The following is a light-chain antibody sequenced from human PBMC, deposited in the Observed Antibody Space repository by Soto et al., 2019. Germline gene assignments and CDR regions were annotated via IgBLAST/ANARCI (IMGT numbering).Light chain of an antibody. CDR1: PSNIGADYA. V-gene: IGLV1-40*01. CDR3: QSYDSSMINYV. Sequence: QSVLTQLPSVSGTLGQRVTISCTGSPSNIGADYAVQWYQQLPGTAPKLLTSGTSDRPSGAPARFSASKSGTSASLAITGLQAEDEADYYCQSYDSSMINYVFGTGTKVTAL. J-gene: IGLJ1*01. CDR2: GTS.